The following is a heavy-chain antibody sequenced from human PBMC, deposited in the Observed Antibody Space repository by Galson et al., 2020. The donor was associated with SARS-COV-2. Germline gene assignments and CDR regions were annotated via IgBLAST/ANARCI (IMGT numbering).Heavy chain of an antibody. J-gene: IGHJ3*02. CDR3: AREEYYYETTGAPSIAFDI. V-gene: IGHV4-59*01. CDR1: VGSIRSYY. CDR2: VYYTGTT. Sequence: SETLSLTCTVSVGSIRSYYWSWIRQSPGKGLEWNGYVYYTGTTKYNPSLESRVTMSVDTSKDQFSLKLKSVTAADTAVYFCAREEYYYETTGAPSIAFDIWGQGTMVTVSS. D-gene: IGHD3-22*01.